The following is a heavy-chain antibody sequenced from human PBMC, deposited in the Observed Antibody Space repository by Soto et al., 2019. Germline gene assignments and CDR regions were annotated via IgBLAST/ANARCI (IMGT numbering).Heavy chain of an antibody. CDR1: GGSISSYY. CDR2: IYYSGST. J-gene: IGHJ6*02. CDR3: ARGSIRVSYYGMDV. D-gene: IGHD2-2*01. Sequence: ETLSLTCTVSGGSISSYYWSWIRQPPGKGLEWIGYIYYSGSTNYNPSLKSRVTISVDTSKNQFSLKLSSVTAADTAVYYCARGSIRVSYYGMDVWGQGTTVTVSS. V-gene: IGHV4-59*01.